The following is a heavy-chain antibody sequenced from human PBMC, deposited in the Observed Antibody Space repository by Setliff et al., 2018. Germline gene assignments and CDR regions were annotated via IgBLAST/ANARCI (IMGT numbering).Heavy chain of an antibody. Sequence: ASVKVSCKASGYTFTGYYMHWVRQAPGQGLEWMGWINPNSGGTNYAQKFQGWVTMTRDTSISTAYMELSRLRSDDTAVYYCARVDYSPINYYYYYMDVWGKGTTVTVSS. V-gene: IGHV1-2*04. CDR2: INPNSGGT. CDR1: GYTFTGYY. J-gene: IGHJ6*03. D-gene: IGHD4-4*01. CDR3: ARVDYSPINYYYYYMDV.